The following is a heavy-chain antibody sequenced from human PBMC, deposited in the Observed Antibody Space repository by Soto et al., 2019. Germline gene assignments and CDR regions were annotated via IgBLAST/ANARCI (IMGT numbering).Heavy chain of an antibody. CDR2: IYHTGTT. Sequence: QVQLQESGSGLVKPSETLSLTCAVSCDSISSGGHSWSWIRQPPGKGLEWIGHIYHTGTTYKNPSLKSRVSISLDMSKNQFSLKLTFVTAADTAVYVCARGSRLDAYDIWGQGTLVTVSS. CDR3: ARGSRLDAYDI. J-gene: IGHJ3*02. V-gene: IGHV4-30-2*01. CDR1: CDSISSGGHS. D-gene: IGHD3-10*01.